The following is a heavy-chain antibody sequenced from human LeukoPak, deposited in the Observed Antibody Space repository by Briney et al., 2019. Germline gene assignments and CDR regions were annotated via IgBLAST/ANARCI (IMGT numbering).Heavy chain of an antibody. J-gene: IGHJ4*02. CDR1: GYTFTSYG. Sequence: GASVKVSCKASGYTFTSYGISWVRQAPGQGLEWMGWISAYNGNTNYAQKLQGRVTMTTDTSTSTVYMQLSSLRSEDTAVYYCARVGVDYGGNSPLLVYWGQGTLVTVSS. CDR3: ARVGVDYGGNSPLLVY. D-gene: IGHD4-23*01. V-gene: IGHV1-18*01. CDR2: ISAYNGNT.